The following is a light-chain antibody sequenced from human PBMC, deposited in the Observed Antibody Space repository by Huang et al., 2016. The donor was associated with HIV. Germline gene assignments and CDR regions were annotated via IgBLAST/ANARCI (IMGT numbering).Light chain of an antibody. V-gene: IGKV1-33*01. CDR2: DAS. Sequence: DIQMTQSPSSLSASVGDRVTITCQASQDISNYLNWYQQKPGKAPKLLIYDASNLETGVPSRFSGSGSGTDSTFTISSLQPEDIATHYCQHFDNLALTFGGGTKVQIK. J-gene: IGKJ4*01. CDR3: QHFDNLALT. CDR1: QDISNY.